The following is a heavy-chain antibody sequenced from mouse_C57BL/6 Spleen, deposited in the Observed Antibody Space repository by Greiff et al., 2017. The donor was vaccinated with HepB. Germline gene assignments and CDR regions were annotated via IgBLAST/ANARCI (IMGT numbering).Heavy chain of an antibody. V-gene: IGHV1-26*01. CDR2: INPNNGGT. Sequence: VQLQQSGPELVKPEASVKISCKASGYTFTDYYMNWVKQSHGKSLEWIGDINPNNGGTSYNQKFKGKATLTVDKSSSTAYMELRSLTSEDSAVYYCARGRTAQAPFAYWGQGTLVTVSA. J-gene: IGHJ3*01. CDR1: GYTFTDYY. CDR3: ARGRTAQAPFAY. D-gene: IGHD3-2*02.